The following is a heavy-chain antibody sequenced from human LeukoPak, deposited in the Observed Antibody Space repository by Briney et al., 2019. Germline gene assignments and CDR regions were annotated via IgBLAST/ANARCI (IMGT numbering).Heavy chain of an antibody. Sequence: ASVKVSCKASGYTFTGCYMHWVRQAPGQGREWMGWINPNSGGTNYAQKFQGRVTMTRDTSISTAYMELSRLRSDDTAVYYCARDRSGEFFLGYWGQGTLVTVSS. CDR3: ARDRSGEFFLGY. D-gene: IGHD3-10*01. J-gene: IGHJ4*02. CDR1: GYTFTGCY. V-gene: IGHV1-2*02. CDR2: INPNSGGT.